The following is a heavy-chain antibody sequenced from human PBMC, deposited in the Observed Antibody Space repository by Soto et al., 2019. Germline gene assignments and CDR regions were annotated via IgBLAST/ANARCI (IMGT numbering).Heavy chain of an antibody. V-gene: IGHV3-15*07. D-gene: IGHD3-3*01. CDR3: TTASYEGY. CDR1: GFSFSSAW. Sequence: GGALRLSCTASGFSFSSAWMNWVRQAPGKGLEWVGRIKTKNEGASTQYPAPVKGRFTISRDDSRNTLSLQLSSLKIEDTGVYYCTTASYEGYWGQGTLVTVSS. J-gene: IGHJ4*02. CDR2: IKTKNEGAST.